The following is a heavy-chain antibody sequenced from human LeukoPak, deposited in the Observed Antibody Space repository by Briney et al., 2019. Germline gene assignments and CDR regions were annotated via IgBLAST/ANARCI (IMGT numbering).Heavy chain of an antibody. CDR2: IYPGDSDT. Sequence: ESLKISCKGSGYSFTSYWIGWVRQMPGKGLEWMGIIYPGDSDTRYSPSFQGQVTISADKSISTAYLQWSSLKASDTAMYYCARLGIQLWLGNNIAAAGTFDYWGQGTLVTVSS. CDR1: GYSFTSYW. J-gene: IGHJ4*02. CDR3: ARLGIQLWLGNNIAAAGTFDY. D-gene: IGHD6-13*01. V-gene: IGHV5-51*01.